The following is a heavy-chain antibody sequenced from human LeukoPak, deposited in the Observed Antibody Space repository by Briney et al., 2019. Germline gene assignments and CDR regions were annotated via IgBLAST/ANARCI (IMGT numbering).Heavy chain of an antibody. V-gene: IGHV3-23*01. D-gene: IGHD2-2*01. CDR3: AKGNEGYCSSTSCFYYFDF. Sequence: GGSLRLSCAASGFTFRSYAMSWVRQAPGKGLEWVSGISGSGGSTYYADSVKGRFTISRDSSKNTLYVQMNSLRAEDTAVYYCAKGNEGYCSSTSCFYYFDFWGQGTLVTVSS. J-gene: IGHJ4*02. CDR1: GFTFRSYA. CDR2: ISGSGGST.